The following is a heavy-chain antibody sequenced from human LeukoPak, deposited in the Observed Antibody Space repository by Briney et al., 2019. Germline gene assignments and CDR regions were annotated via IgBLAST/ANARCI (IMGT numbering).Heavy chain of an antibody. Sequence: PGRSLRLSCAASGFTFSSYGMHWVRQAPGKGLEWVAVISYDGSNKYYADSVKGRFTISRDNSKNTLYLQMNSLRAEDTAVYYCARGGVRGVTYYFDYWGQGTLVTVSS. CDR2: ISYDGSNK. V-gene: IGHV3-30*03. D-gene: IGHD3-10*01. J-gene: IGHJ4*02. CDR1: GFTFSSYG. CDR3: ARGGVRGVTYYFDY.